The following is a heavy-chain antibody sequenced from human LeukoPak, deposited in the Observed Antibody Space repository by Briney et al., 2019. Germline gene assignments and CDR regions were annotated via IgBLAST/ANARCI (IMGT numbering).Heavy chain of an antibody. CDR1: GFTFSSYA. Sequence: PGGSPRLSCAASGFTFSSYAMSWVRQAPGKGLEWVSAISGSGGSTYYADSVKGRFTISRDNSKNTLYLQMNSLRAEDTAVYYCAKDPEGSITANWFDPWGQGTLVTVSS. J-gene: IGHJ5*02. CDR3: AKDPEGSITANWFDP. V-gene: IGHV3-23*01. CDR2: ISGSGGST. D-gene: IGHD3-10*01.